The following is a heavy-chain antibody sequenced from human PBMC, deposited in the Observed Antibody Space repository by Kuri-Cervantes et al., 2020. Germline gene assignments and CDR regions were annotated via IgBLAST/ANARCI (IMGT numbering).Heavy chain of an antibody. CDR3: ARDSRGYSYGSSVRFDY. Sequence: SVKVSCKASGGTFSSYAISWVRQAPGQGLEWMGGIIPIFGTANYAQKFQGRVTITTDESTSTAYMELGSLRSEDTAVYYCARDSRGYSYGSSVRFDYWGQGTLVTVSS. J-gene: IGHJ4*02. D-gene: IGHD5-18*01. V-gene: IGHV1-69*05. CDR2: IIPIFGTA. CDR1: GGTFSSYA.